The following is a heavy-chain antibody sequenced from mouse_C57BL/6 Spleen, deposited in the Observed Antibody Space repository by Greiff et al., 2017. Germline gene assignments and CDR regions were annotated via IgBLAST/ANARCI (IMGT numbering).Heavy chain of an antibody. D-gene: IGHD2-5*01. V-gene: IGHV1-62-2*01. CDR1: GYDFTEYT. J-gene: IGHJ3*01. CDR2: FSPGSGSI. CDR3: ARHEDHYSNYLFAY. Sequence: QVQLQQSGAELVKPGASVKLSCKASGYDFTEYTIHWVKQRSGQGLEWIGWFSPGSGSIKYNEKFKEKATLTADKSSSTVDLELSRLTSEDSTVYFCARHEDHYSNYLFAYWGQGTLVTVSA.